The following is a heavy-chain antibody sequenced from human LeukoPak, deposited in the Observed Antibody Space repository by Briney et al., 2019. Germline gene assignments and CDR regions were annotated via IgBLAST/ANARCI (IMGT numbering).Heavy chain of an antibody. CDR2: FDPEDGET. Sequence: ASVKVSCKVSGYTLTELSMHRVRQAPGKGLEWMGGFDPEDGETIYAQKFQGRVTMTEDTSTDTAYMELSSLRSEDTAVYYCATSGDIVVVPAAIDYYYGMDVWGQGTTVTVSS. D-gene: IGHD2-2*02. V-gene: IGHV1-24*01. CDR3: ATSGDIVVVPAAIDYYYGMDV. CDR1: GYTLTELS. J-gene: IGHJ6*02.